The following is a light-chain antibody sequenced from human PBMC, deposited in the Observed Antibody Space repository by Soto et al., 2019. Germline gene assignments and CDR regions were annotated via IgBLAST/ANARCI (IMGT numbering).Light chain of an antibody. CDR2: DAS. CDR1: QSVKTY. V-gene: IGKV3-11*01. Sequence: ETVLTQSPATLSLSPGERATLSCRASQSVKTYLAWYQQKPGQVPRLLIYDASNRATGIPARFSGSGSWTDFTRSLSSLAPEDFAVYYCQSRSSWPPVLTFGGGTKVEIK. CDR3: QSRSSWPPVLT. J-gene: IGKJ4*01.